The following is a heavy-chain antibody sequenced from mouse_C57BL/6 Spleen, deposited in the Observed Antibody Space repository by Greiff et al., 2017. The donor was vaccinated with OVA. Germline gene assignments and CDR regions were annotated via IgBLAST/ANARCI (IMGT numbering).Heavy chain of an antibody. CDR1: GFSLTSYA. Sequence: VQLQESGPGLVAPSQSLSITCTVSGFSLTSYAISWVRQPPGKGLEWLGVIWTGGGTNYNSALKSRLSISKDNSKSQVFLKMNSLQTDDTARCYSARNKDGLTGYFDYWGQGTTLTVSS. D-gene: IGHD2-3*01. CDR2: IWTGGGT. CDR3: ARNKDGLTGYFDY. V-gene: IGHV2-9-1*01. J-gene: IGHJ2*01.